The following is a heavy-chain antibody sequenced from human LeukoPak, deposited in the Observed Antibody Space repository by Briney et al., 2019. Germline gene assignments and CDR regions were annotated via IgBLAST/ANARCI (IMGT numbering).Heavy chain of an antibody. Sequence: LGESLKISCKGSGYSFTSYWIGWVRQMPGKGLEWMGIIYPGDSDTRYSPSFQGQVTISADKSISTAYLQWSSLKASDTAMYYCARTFYGSGSYSPPLGCWGQGTLVTVSS. D-gene: IGHD3-10*01. J-gene: IGHJ4*02. CDR2: IYPGDSDT. V-gene: IGHV5-51*01. CDR3: ARTFYGSGSYSPPLGC. CDR1: GYSFTSYW.